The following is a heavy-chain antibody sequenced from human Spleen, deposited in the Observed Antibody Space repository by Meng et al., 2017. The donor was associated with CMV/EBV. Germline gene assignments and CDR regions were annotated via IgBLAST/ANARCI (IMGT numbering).Heavy chain of an antibody. CDR1: GFTFSNAW. Sequence: GESLKISCAASGFTFSNAWMSWVRQAPGKGLEWVGRIKSKTDGGTTDYAAPVKGRFTISRDDSKNTLYLQMNSLRAEDTAVYYCAKCSSGSKSARWFDPWGQGTLVTVSS. D-gene: IGHD2-15*01. CDR3: AKCSSGSKSARWFDP. CDR2: IKSKTDGGTT. J-gene: IGHJ5*02. V-gene: IGHV3-15*01.